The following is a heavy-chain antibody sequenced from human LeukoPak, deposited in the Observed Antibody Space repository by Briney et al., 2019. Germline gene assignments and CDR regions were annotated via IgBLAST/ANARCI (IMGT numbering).Heavy chain of an antibody. J-gene: IGHJ5*02. CDR3: ARRPIVGSTGFYFDP. D-gene: IGHD1-26*01. CDR1: GGSISSSRYY. V-gene: IGHV4-39*01. Sequence: SETLSLTCTVSGGSISSSRYYWGWIRQPPGKGLEWIASIYYSGTAYYNPALKSRLTISVDTAKNQFSLKLASLTAADTAVYYCARRPIVGSTGFYFDPWGPGTLVTVSS. CDR2: IYYSGTA.